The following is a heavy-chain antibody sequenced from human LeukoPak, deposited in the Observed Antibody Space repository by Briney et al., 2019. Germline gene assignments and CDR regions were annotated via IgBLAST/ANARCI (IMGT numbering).Heavy chain of an antibody. CDR2: IYSGGST. D-gene: IGHD3-10*01. CDR1: EFSVGSNY. V-gene: IGHV3-66*01. Sequence: PGGSLRLSCAASEFSVGSNYMTWVRQAPGKGLEWVSLIYSGGSTYYADSVKGRFTISRDNSKNTLYLQMNSPRAEDTAVYYRAKDYYGSGSGIYKKERPYYFDYWGQGTLVTVSS. J-gene: IGHJ4*02. CDR3: AKDYYGSGSGIYKKERPYYFDY.